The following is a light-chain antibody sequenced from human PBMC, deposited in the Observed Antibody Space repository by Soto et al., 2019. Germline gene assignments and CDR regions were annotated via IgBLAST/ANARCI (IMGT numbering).Light chain of an antibody. J-gene: IGLJ1*01. CDR2: DDN. Sequence: QSVLTQPPSVSAAPGQKVTISCSGSSPNIGGNSVSWYQQLPGTAPKLLIYDDNKRPSGTPDRFSGSKSGTSATLGITGFQTGDEADYYCGSWDSSLSAYVFGTGTKVTVL. V-gene: IGLV1-51*01. CDR1: SPNIGGNS. CDR3: GSWDSSLSAYV.